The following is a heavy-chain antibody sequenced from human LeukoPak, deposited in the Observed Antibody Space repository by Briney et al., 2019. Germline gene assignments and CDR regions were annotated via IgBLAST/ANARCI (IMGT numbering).Heavy chain of an antibody. CDR3: AKGVVVVPAANDAFDI. CDR1: GFTFGSYA. Sequence: GGSLRLSCAASGFTFGSYAMSWVRQAPGKGLEWVSAISGSGGSTYYADSVKGRFTISRDNSKNTLYLQMNSLRAEDTAVYYCAKGVVVVPAANDAFDIWGQGTMVTVSS. CDR2: ISGSGGST. J-gene: IGHJ3*02. D-gene: IGHD2-2*01. V-gene: IGHV3-23*01.